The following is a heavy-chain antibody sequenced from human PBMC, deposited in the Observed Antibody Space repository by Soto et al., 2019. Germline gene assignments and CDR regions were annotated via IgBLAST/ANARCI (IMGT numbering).Heavy chain of an antibody. Sequence: PGGSLRLSCAASGFTFSSYGMHWVRQAPGKGLEWVAVISYDGSNKYYADSVKGRFTISRDNSKNTLYLQMNSLRAEDTAVYYCAKGRRSYTSWYEYDMDVWGKGTTVTVSS. V-gene: IGHV3-30*18. CDR1: GFTFSSYG. D-gene: IGHD3-10*01. CDR2: ISYDGSNK. CDR3: AKGRRSYTSWYEYDMDV. J-gene: IGHJ6*03.